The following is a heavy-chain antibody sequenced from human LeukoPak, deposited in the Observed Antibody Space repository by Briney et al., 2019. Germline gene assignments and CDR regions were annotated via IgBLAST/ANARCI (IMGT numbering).Heavy chain of an antibody. CDR1: GFTVSSNY. CDR2: IWYDGSNK. CDR3: ARGAYCSGGRCPGAFDI. D-gene: IGHD2-15*01. Sequence: GGSLRLSCAASGFTVSSNYMSWVRQAPGKGLEWVTVIWYDGSNKYYADSVKGRFTISRDNSKDTLYLQMNSLRADDTAVYYCARGAYCSGGRCPGAFDIWGQGTMVTVSS. J-gene: IGHJ3*02. V-gene: IGHV3-33*08.